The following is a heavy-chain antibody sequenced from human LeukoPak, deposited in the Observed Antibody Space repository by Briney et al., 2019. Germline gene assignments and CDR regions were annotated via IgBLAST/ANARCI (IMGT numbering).Heavy chain of an antibody. CDR1: GYTITSYG. D-gene: IGHD3-10*01. CDR2: ISAYNGNT. CDR3: ARDEYYGSGSYLDY. V-gene: IGHV1-18*01. J-gene: IGHJ4*02. Sequence: ASVKVSCKASGYTITSYGISWVRQAPRQGLEWMGWISAYNGNTNYAQKLQGRVTMTTDTSTSTAYMELRSLRSDDTAVYYCARDEYYGSGSYLDYWGQGTLVTVSS.